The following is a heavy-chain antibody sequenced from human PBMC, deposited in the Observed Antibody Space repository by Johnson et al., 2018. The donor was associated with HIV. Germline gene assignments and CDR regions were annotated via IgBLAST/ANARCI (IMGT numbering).Heavy chain of an antibody. Sequence: VQLVESGGGLVQPGRSLRLSCAASGFTFDDYAMHWVRQAPGKGLEWVSGISWNSGFIGYVDSVKGRFTISRDNAKNSLYLQMNSVRPEDAAVYYWARLPSGYSRDGFNVWGQGTMVTLSS. D-gene: IGHD5-18*01. J-gene: IGHJ3*01. CDR1: GFTFDDYA. V-gene: IGHV3-9*01. CDR2: ISWNSGFI. CDR3: ARLPSGYSRDGFNV.